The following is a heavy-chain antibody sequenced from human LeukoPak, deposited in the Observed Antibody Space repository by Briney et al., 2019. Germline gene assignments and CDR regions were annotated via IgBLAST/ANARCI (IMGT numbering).Heavy chain of an antibody. J-gene: IGHJ4*02. CDR2: ISNDGSRK. Sequence: GRSLRLSCAPSGFTFSRHGMHWVRQAPGKGLEWVAIISNDGSRKYYAHSVEGRFTISRDNSKNTLYLQMDSLRAEDTAVYYCARVGRWLQFLVGSLDYWGQGTLVTVSS. D-gene: IGHD5-24*01. V-gene: IGHV3-30*03. CDR1: GFTFSRHG. CDR3: ARVGRWLQFLVGSLDY.